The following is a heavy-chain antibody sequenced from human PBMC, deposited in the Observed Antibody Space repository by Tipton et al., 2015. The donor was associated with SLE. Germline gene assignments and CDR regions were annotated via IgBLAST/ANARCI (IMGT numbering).Heavy chain of an antibody. Sequence: GSLRLSCAASGFTFSNYYMNWVRQAPGKGLEWISYISGGSSYIYYADSVKGRFTISRDNAKNSVFLQMNSLRVEDTGVYYCARGRTGEWGQGTLVTVSS. J-gene: IGHJ4*02. V-gene: IGHV3-21*03. D-gene: IGHD7-27*01. CDR2: ISGGSSYI. CDR1: GFTFSNYY. CDR3: ARGRTGE.